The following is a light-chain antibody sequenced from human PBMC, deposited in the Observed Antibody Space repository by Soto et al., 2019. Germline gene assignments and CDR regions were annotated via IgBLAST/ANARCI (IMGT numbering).Light chain of an antibody. CDR3: QKYGSSPRT. CDR2: GSS. J-gene: IGKJ1*01. Sequence: EIVLTQSPGTLSLSPGERATLSCRASQNVASSYLAWYQQKPGQAPRLLIYGSSIRGAGIPDRFSGSGSGTDFTLTISRLDPEDFEVYFCQKYGSSPRTFGQGTKVDIK. CDR1: QNVASSY. V-gene: IGKV3-20*01.